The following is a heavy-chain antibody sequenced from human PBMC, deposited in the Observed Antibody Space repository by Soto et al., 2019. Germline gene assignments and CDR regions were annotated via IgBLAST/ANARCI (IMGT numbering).Heavy chain of an antibody. CDR1: GYTFSRYG. J-gene: IGHJ6*02. V-gene: IGHV1-18*01. CDR2: ISGYNGDT. CDR3: AKNGQPPYYYYGMDV. Sequence: QGQLVQSGPEVKKPGASVKVSCKTSGYTFSRYGISWVRQAPGQGLEWMGWISGYNGDTNCAKKVQGRVTMTIDTSTYTAYMELRSLTSDDTAIYYCAKNGQPPYYYYGMDVWCQGTTVTVSS. D-gene: IGHD2-8*01.